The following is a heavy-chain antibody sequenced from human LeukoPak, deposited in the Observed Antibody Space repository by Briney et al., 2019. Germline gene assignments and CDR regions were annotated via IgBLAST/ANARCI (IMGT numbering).Heavy chain of an antibody. D-gene: IGHD3-22*01. CDR2: IYYSGSP. CDR1: GGSLSSSRYY. V-gene: IGHV4-39*01. Sequence: SETLSLTCTVSGGSLSSSRYYWGWIRQPPGKGVGWIGRIYYSGSPYYNPALKSRITISVQTSNNQYSLNLSSVTAADTAVYYCARHLDSSMIVVVITNWFDPWGQGTLVTVSS. CDR3: ARHLDSSMIVVVITNWFDP. J-gene: IGHJ5*02.